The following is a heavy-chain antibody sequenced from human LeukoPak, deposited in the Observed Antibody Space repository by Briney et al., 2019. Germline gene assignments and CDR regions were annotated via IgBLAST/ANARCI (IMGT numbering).Heavy chain of an antibody. D-gene: IGHD6-13*01. Sequence: PSETLSLTCTVSGGSISSSSYYWGWIRQPPGTGLEWIGSIYYSGSTYYNPSLKSRVTISVDTSKNQFSLKLSSVTAADTAVYYCARHGVAAAGFDYWGQGTLVTVSS. CDR1: GGSISSSSYY. CDR3: ARHGVAAAGFDY. J-gene: IGHJ4*02. CDR2: IYYSGST. V-gene: IGHV4-39*01.